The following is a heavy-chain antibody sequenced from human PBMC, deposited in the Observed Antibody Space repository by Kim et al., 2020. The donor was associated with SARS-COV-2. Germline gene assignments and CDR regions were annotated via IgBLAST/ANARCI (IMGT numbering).Heavy chain of an antibody. CDR3: SRSSWLFDY. J-gene: IGHJ4*02. CDR2: IYYSGST. CDR1: GGSISSYY. Sequence: SETLSLTCTVSGGSISSYYWSWIRQPPGKGLEWIGYIYYSGSTNYNPSLKSRVTISVDTSKNQFSLKLSSVTAADTAVYYCSRSSWLFDYWGQGNLVTVS. D-gene: IGHD6-13*01. V-gene: IGHV4-59*13.